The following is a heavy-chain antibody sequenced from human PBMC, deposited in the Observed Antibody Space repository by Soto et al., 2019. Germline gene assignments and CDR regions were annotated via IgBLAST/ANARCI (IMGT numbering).Heavy chain of an antibody. CDR1: GLTFRSVW. D-gene: IGHD4-4*01. CDR3: ARDRAYSSFDY. V-gene: IGHV3-7*03. J-gene: IGHJ4*02. Sequence: EVQLVESGGGLVQSGGSLRLSCAVSGLTFRSVWMSWVRQAPGKGLEWVATINPDGSTTDHVDSVKGRFTVSRDNARNSLYLQMDSLRVEDTAVYFCARDRAYSSFDYWGQGTPVTVSS. CDR2: INPDGSTT.